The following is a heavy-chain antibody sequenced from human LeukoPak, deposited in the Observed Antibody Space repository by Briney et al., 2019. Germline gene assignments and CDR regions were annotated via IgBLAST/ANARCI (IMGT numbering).Heavy chain of an antibody. Sequence: VASVKVSCKASGYTFTGDYMHCVRQAPGQRLEWMVWTKPNNGGTNYAQRLQGRVTMTRDTSISTAYMELSRLRSDDTAVYYCSRARGDIVVVPAAIWFGPWGQGTLVTVSS. J-gene: IGHJ5*02. D-gene: IGHD2-2*01. V-gene: IGHV1-2*02. CDR2: TKPNNGGT. CDR3: SRARGDIVVVPAAIWFGP. CDR1: GYTFTGDY.